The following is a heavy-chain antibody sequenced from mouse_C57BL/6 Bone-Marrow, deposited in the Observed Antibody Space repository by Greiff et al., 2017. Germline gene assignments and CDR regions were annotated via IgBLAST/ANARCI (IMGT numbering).Heavy chain of an antibody. J-gene: IGHJ2*01. CDR1: GYTFTSYW. CDR3: AIPPLYGMYFDY. V-gene: IGHV1-69*01. CDR2: IDPSDSYT. D-gene: IGHD1-1*01. Sequence: VHLQQPGAELVMPGASVKLSCKASGYTFTSYWMHWVKQRPGQGLEWIGEIDPSDSYTNYNQKFKGKSTLTVDKSSSTAYMQLSSLTSEDSAVYSCAIPPLYGMYFDYWGQGTTLTVSS.